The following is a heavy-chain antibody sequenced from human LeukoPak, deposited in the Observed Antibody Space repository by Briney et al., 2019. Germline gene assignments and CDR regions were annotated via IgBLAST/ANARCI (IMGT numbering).Heavy chain of an antibody. CDR1: GFTVSSNY. V-gene: IGHV3-66*01. D-gene: IGHD6-13*01. CDR3: ARVGSSSWFTY. Sequence: GGSLRLSCAASGFTVSSNYMSWVRQAPGKGLEWVSVIYSGGTTYYADSVKGRFTISRDNSKNTLYLQMNSLRAEDTAVYYCARVGSSSWFTYWGQGTLVTVSS. CDR2: IYSGGTT. J-gene: IGHJ4*02.